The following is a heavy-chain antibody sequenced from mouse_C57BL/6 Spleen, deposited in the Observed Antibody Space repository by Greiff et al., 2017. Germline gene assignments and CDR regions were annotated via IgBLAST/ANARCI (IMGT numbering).Heavy chain of an antibody. CDR1: GFNIKDYY. CDR2: IDPEDGET. CDR3: ARSLFITTVVAERNY. D-gene: IGHD1-1*01. V-gene: IGHV14-2*01. J-gene: IGHJ4*01. Sequence: VQLKESGAELVKPGASVKLSCTASGFNIKDYYMHWVKQRTEQGLEWIGRIDPEDGETKYAPKFQGKATITADTSSNTAYLQLSSLTSEDTAVYYCARSLFITTVVAERNYWGQGTSVTVSS.